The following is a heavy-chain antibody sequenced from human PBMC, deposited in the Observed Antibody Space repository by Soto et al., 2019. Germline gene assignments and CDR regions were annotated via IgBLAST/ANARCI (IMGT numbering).Heavy chain of an antibody. Sequence: GGSLRLSCAASGFTVSSKYMSWVRQAPGKGLEWVSLIQSGGDTYYADSVKGRFTISRENARNSLYLQMNSLRADDTAVYYCARGLHDFWSGYYIDYWGQGTLVTVSS. CDR1: GFTVSSKY. D-gene: IGHD3-3*01. CDR3: ARGLHDFWSGYYIDY. V-gene: IGHV3-66*01. CDR2: IQSGGDT. J-gene: IGHJ4*02.